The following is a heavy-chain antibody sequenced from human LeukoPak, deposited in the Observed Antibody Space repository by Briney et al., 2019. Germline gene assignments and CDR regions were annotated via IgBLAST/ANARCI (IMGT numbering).Heavy chain of an antibody. D-gene: IGHD3-10*01. CDR1: GFTISSYG. V-gene: IGHV3-21*01. Sequence: GGTLRLSCVASGFTISSYGMSWVRQTQGKGLEWVSGIRSSEGSTYYADSVKGRFTIPRDNAKNSLYLQMNSLRAEDTAVYYCAREAVTMVRGVITLYYYYMDVWGKGTTVTVSS. CDR2: IRSSEGST. J-gene: IGHJ6*03. CDR3: AREAVTMVRGVITLYYYYMDV.